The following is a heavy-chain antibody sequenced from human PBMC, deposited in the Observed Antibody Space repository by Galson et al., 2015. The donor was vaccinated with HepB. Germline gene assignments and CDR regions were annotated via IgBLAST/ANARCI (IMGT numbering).Heavy chain of an antibody. Sequence: SVKVSCKASGSTLSNYGINWVRQAPGQGLEWMGGIIPIFGTTNYAQKFQGRVTLIADKSTSTAYMELSSLTSEDTAAYFCARAVPESFDFWSGYSHFDSWGQGTVVTVSS. CDR2: IIPIFGTT. D-gene: IGHD3-3*01. V-gene: IGHV1-69*06. J-gene: IGHJ4*02. CDR1: GSTLSNYG. CDR3: ARAVPESFDFWSGYSHFDS.